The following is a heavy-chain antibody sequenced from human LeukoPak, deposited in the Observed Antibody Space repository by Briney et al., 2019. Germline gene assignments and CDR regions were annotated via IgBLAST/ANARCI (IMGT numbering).Heavy chain of an antibody. J-gene: IGHJ5*02. D-gene: IGHD3-22*01. V-gene: IGHV3-48*01. CDR1: GFTFTSYS. CDR3: ARDVWGYYYDSSGYFP. CDR2: ISSSSSTI. Sequence: PGGSLRLSCAASGFTFTSYSMSWVRQAPGKGLEGVSYISSSSSTIYYADSVKGRFTISRDNAKNSLYLQMNSLRAEDTAVYYCARDVWGYYYDSSGYFPWGQGTLVTVSS.